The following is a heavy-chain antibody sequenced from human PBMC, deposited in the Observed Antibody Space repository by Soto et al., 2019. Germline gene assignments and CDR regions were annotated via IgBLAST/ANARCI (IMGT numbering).Heavy chain of an antibody. CDR2: VSYSGST. CDR3: ATSSTSSGWFDP. Sequence: SETLSLTCNVSGGSISSSSYHWGWIRQPPGKGLVWIGSVSYSGSTYYTPSLKSRVTISVDTSKNQFSLKLSSVTAADTAVYYCATSSTSSGWFDPWGQGTLVTVSS. J-gene: IGHJ5*02. CDR1: GGSISSSSYH. D-gene: IGHD6-6*01. V-gene: IGHV4-39*01.